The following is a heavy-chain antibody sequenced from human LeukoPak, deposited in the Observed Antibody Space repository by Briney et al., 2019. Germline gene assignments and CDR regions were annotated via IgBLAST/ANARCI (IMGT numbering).Heavy chain of an antibody. D-gene: IGHD3-9*01. CDR2: IKQDGSEK. CDR1: GFTFSSYW. V-gene: IGHV3-7*01. J-gene: IGHJ4*02. CDR3: ARVFVARYFDY. Sequence: GGSLGLSCAASGFTFSSYWMSWVRQAPGKGLEWVANIKQDGSEKYYVDSVKGRFTISRDNAKNSLYLQMNSLRAEDTAVYYCARVFVARYFDYWGQGTLVTVSS.